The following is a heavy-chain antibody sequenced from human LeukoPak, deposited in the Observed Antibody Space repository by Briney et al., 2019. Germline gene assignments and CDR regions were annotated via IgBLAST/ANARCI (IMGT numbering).Heavy chain of an antibody. J-gene: IGHJ4*02. D-gene: IGHD3-3*01. Sequence: PGGSLRLSCLASGFTFKSYSMHWVRQVPGKRLEWVAETSHDEAQRYHSDSVRGRFTISRDNSNNTLYLQMNSLTTDDTAIYYCVTPRQASGLYPFDYWGRGALVAVSS. CDR3: VTPRQASGLYPFDY. CDR2: TSHDEAQR. V-gene: IGHV3-30*03. CDR1: GFTFKSYS.